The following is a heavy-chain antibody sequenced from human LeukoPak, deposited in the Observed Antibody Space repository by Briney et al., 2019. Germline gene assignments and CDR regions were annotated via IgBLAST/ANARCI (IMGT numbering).Heavy chain of an antibody. V-gene: IGHV4-59*01. CDR3: AREFSDSSGYYPL. D-gene: IGHD3-22*01. CDR2: IYYSGST. J-gene: IGHJ4*02. CDR1: GGSISSYY. Sequence: SETLSLTCTVSGGSISSYYWSWIRQPPGKGLEWIGYIYYSGSTNYNPSLKSGVTISVDKSKKQFSLKLSSVTAADTAVYYCAREFSDSSGYYPLWGQGTLVTVSS.